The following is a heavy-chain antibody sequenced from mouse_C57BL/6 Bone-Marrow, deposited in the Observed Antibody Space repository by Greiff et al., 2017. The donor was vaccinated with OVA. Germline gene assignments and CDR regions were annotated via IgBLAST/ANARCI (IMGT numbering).Heavy chain of an antibody. D-gene: IGHD2-4*01. V-gene: IGHV1-64*01. CDR2: IHPNSGST. CDR1: GYTFTSYW. CDR3: ARPVCYYDYGYFDY. J-gene: IGHJ2*01. Sequence: QVQLQQPGAELVKPGASVKLSCKASGYTFTSYWMHWVKQRPGQGLEWIGMIHPNSGSTNYNEKFKSKATLTVDKSSSTAYMQLSSLTSEDSAVYYCARPVCYYDYGYFDYWGQGTTLTVSS.